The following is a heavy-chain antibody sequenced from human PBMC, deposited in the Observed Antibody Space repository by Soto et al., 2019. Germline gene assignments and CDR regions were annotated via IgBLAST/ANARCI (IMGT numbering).Heavy chain of an antibody. V-gene: IGHV4-31*03. CDR3: AATSDYDILTGYDSLYFDY. CDR2: IYYSGST. D-gene: IGHD3-9*01. CDR1: GGSISSGGYY. Sequence: SETLSLTCTVSGGSISSGGYYWSWIRQHPGKGLEWIGYIYYSGSTYYNPSLKSRVTISVDTSKNQFSLKLSSVTAADTAVYYCAATSDYDILTGYDSLYFDYWGQGTLVTVSS. J-gene: IGHJ4*02.